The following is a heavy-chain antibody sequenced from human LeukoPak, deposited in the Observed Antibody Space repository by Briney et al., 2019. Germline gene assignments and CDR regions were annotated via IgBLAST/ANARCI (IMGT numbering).Heavy chain of an antibody. D-gene: IGHD5-24*01. CDR3: ARDRGRDGYNYRLDY. CDR1: GGSISSYY. CDR2: IYYSGST. Sequence: SETLSLTCTVSGGSISSYYWSWIRQPPGKGLEWIGYIYYSGSTNYNPSLKSRVTISVDTSKNQFSLKLSSVTAADTAAYYCARDRGRDGYNYRLDYWGQGTLVTVSS. J-gene: IGHJ4*02. V-gene: IGHV4-59*01.